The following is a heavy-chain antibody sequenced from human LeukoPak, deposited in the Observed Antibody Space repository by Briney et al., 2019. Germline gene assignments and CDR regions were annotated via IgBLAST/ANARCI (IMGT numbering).Heavy chain of an antibody. V-gene: IGHV3-15*01. CDR2: IKSKTDGGTT. J-gene: IGHJ4*02. Sequence: GSLRLSCAASGFTFSNAWMSWVRQAPGKGLEWVGRIKSKTDGGTTDYAAPVKGRFTISRDDSKNTLYLQMNSLKTEDTAVYYCTSRRRVPALFDYWGQGTLVTVSS. CDR3: TSRRRVPALFDY. CDR1: GFTFSNAW.